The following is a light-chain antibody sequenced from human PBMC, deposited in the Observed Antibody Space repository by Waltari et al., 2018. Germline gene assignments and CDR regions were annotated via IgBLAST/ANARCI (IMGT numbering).Light chain of an antibody. CDR3: QVWSGGNDHDYV. J-gene: IGLJ6*01. Sequence: SYVVTQSPSVSVAPGMTAKISCGGDNIRTYSVHWYQQKAGQAPVLVVYDDRDRPSGVPERFSGSNSGNTAPLHISRVEAGDEADYYCQVWSGGNDHDYVFGSGT. V-gene: IGLV3-21*03. CDR1: NIRTYS. CDR2: DDR.